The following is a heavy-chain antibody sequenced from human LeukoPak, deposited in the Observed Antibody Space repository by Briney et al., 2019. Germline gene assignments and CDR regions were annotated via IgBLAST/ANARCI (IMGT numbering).Heavy chain of an antibody. V-gene: IGHV4-39*07. Sequence: SETLSLTCTVSGGSISSRSYYWSWIRQPPGKGLEWIGEINQSGSTSYNPSLKSRVTISVDTSKNQFSLKLSFVTAADTAVYYCARNYVKDTAVVVADTNNCFDPWGQGTLVTVSS. CDR2: INQSGST. D-gene: IGHD2-15*01. CDR1: GGSISSRSYY. CDR3: ARNYVKDTAVVVADTNNCFDP. J-gene: IGHJ5*02.